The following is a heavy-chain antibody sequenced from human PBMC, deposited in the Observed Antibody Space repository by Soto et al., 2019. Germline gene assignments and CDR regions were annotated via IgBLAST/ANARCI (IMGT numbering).Heavy chain of an antibody. Sequence: QVQLVESGGGVVQPGRSLRLSCAASGFTFNNYGMHWVRQAPGKGLEWVAAISNDGSHKYYADSVKGRLTISRDNSKNTVFLQMSSLRGEDTAVYYCAKAQALAASHGIDWGQGTMVTGSS. CDR2: ISNDGSHK. J-gene: IGHJ3*01. D-gene: IGHD6-13*01. CDR1: GFTFNNYG. CDR3: AKAQALAASHGID. V-gene: IGHV3-30*18.